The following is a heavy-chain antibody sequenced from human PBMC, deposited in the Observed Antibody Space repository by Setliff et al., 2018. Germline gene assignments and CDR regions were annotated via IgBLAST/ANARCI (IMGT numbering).Heavy chain of an antibody. J-gene: IGHJ4*02. CDR1: GGTFSSYA. CDR3: ARGFSESLTPYFDY. V-gene: IGHV1-69*10. CDR2: IIPILGIA. D-gene: IGHD2-15*01. Sequence: ASVKVSCKASGGTFSSYAISWVRQAPGQGLEWMGGIIPILGIANYAQKFRGKVALTTDTSTSTAYMELRSLKSDDTAVYYCARGFSESLTPYFDYWGQGTLVTVSS.